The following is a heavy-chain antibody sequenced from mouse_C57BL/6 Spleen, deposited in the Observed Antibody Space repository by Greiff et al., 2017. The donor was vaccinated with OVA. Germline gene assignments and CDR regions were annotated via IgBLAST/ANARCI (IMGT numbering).Heavy chain of an antibody. CDR2: IDPSDSYT. Sequence: QVQLQQPGAELVMPGASVKLSCKASGYTFTSYWMHWVKQRPGQGLEWIGEIDPSDSYTNYNQKFKGKSTLTVDKSSSTAYMQLSSLTSEDSAVYYCARSLGSNYYAVDYWGQGTSVTVSS. J-gene: IGHJ4*01. D-gene: IGHD2-5*01. CDR3: ARSLGSNYYAVDY. CDR1: GYTFTSYW. V-gene: IGHV1-69*01.